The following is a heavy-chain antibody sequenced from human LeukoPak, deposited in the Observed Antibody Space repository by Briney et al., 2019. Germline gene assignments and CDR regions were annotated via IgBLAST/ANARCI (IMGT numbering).Heavy chain of an antibody. J-gene: IGHJ4*02. V-gene: IGHV3-9*01. CDR1: GFTFDDYA. Sequence: GRSLRLSCAASGFTFDDYAMHWVRQAPGKGLEWVSGISWNSGSIGYADSVKGRFTISRDNAKNSLYLQMNSLRAEDTAVYYCAREGYSSSWAFDYWGQGTLVTVSS. CDR2: ISWNSGSI. D-gene: IGHD6-13*01. CDR3: AREGYSSSWAFDY.